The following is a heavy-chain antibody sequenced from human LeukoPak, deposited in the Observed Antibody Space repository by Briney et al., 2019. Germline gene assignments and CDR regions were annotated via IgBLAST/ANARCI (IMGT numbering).Heavy chain of an antibody. CDR1: GFTFSSYA. V-gene: IGHV3-23*01. J-gene: IGHJ4*02. Sequence: GGPLRLSCAASGFTFSSYAMSWVRQAPGKGLEWVSAISGSGGSTYYADSVKGRFTISRDNSKNTLYLQMNSLRAEDTAVYYCANRDYAYYFDYWGQGTLVTVSS. D-gene: IGHD4-17*01. CDR3: ANRDYAYYFDY. CDR2: ISGSGGST.